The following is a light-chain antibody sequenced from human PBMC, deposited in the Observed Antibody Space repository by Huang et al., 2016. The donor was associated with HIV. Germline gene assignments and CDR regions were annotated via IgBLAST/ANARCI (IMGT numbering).Light chain of an antibody. CDR2: AAS. Sequence: DIQLTQSPSAMSASVGDRVSITCRACQGIANYLAWFQQKPGGSPKRLIYAASSLQSGDPSRFSGSGSGTKFTLTISRLQPEDFATYYCLQHHGYPRTFGQGTKV. CDR3: LQHHGYPRT. V-gene: IGKV1-17*03. J-gene: IGKJ1*01. CDR1: QGIANY.